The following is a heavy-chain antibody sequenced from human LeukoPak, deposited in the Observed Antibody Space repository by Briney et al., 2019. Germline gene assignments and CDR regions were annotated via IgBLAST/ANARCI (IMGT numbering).Heavy chain of an antibody. J-gene: IGHJ6*02. CDR3: ARGPGDYDILTGYSPPYYYYGMDV. D-gene: IGHD3-9*01. Sequence: ASVKVSCKASGYTFTDYYIHWVRQAPGQGLEWMGIINPSGGSTSYAQKFQGRVTMTRDTSTSTVYMELSSLRSEDTAVYYCARGPGDYDILTGYSPPYYYYGMDVWGQGTTVTVSS. CDR2: INPSGGST. V-gene: IGHV1-46*01. CDR1: GYTFTDYY.